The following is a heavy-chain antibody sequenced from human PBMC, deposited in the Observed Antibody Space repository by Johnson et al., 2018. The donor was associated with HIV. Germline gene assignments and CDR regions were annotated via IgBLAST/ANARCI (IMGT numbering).Heavy chain of an antibody. CDR3: ARSRQVGTPDAFDI. J-gene: IGHJ3*02. Sequence: QMQLVESGGGLVQPGGSLRLSCGASGFTFSDSYMNWIRQAPGKGLEWVSYISSSDSAIWYADSVKGRFTVSRDNAKNSLYLQMNSLRAEDTAVYYCARSRQVGTPDAFDIWGQGTMVTVSS. D-gene: IGHD1-14*01. CDR2: ISSSDSAI. V-gene: IGHV3-11*04. CDR1: GFTFSDSY.